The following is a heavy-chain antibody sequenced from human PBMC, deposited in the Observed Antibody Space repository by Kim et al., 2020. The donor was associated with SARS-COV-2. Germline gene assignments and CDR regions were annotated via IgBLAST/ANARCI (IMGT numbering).Heavy chain of an antibody. Sequence: GGSLRLSCAASGFTFSSYWMSWVRQAPGKGLEWVANIKQDGSEKYYVDSVKGRFTISRDNAKNSLYLQMNSLRAEDTAVYYCAREYSGSYFWYYGMDVWGQGTTVTVSS. CDR2: IKQDGSEK. CDR3: AREYSGSYFWYYGMDV. D-gene: IGHD1-26*01. V-gene: IGHV3-7*03. J-gene: IGHJ6*02. CDR1: GFTFSSYW.